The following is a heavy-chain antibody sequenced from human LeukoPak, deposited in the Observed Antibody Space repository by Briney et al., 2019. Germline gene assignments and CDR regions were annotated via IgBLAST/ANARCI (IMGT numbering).Heavy chain of an antibody. Sequence: SSETLSLTCTVSGRSISSYYWSWIRQPAGKGLEWIGRIYTSGSTNYNPSLKSRVTMSVDTSKNQFSLKLSSVTAADTAVYYCARDRKYSYGYCGMDVWGQGTTVTVSS. CDR3: ARDRKYSYGYCGMDV. CDR1: GRSISSYY. J-gene: IGHJ6*02. CDR2: IYTSGST. V-gene: IGHV4-4*07. D-gene: IGHD5-18*01.